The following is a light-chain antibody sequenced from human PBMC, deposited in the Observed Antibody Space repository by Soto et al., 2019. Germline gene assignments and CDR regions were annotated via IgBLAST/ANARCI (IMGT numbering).Light chain of an antibody. CDR1: QSVSNN. Sequence: EIVLTQSPGTLSLSPGERATLSCRASQSVSNNYLAWYQQKPGQAPRLLIYDTSTRATGIPARFSGSGSGTGFTLTISSLQSEDFAVYYCQQYSNWPPITFGQGTRLEI. J-gene: IGKJ5*01. CDR2: DTS. V-gene: IGKV3-15*01. CDR3: QQYSNWPPIT.